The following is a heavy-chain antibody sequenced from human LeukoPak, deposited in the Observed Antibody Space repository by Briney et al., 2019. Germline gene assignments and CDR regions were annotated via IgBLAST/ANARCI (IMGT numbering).Heavy chain of an antibody. V-gene: IGHV3-23*01. Sequence: GGSLRLSCEASGFTFGSFAMYWVRQAPGKGLDWIAGIFGSGGGPHYADSVKGRFTISRDNSKNTVYLQINSLRAEDTAVYYCGKTTAGYSSGQKPAWPIDYWGQGTLVTVSS. D-gene: IGHD6-19*01. CDR2: IFGSGGGP. CDR3: GKTTAGYSSGQKPAWPIDY. CDR1: GFTFGSFA. J-gene: IGHJ4*02.